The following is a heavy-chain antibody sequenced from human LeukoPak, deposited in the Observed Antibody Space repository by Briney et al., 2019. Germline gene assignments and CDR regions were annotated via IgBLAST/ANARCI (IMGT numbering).Heavy chain of an antibody. CDR1: GGSISSSSYY. V-gene: IGHV4-39*01. D-gene: IGHD3-22*01. J-gene: IGHJ4*02. CDR3: ARLSSSAYYASDY. Sequence: SETLSLTCNVSGGSISSSSYYWGWIRQPPGKGLDWIGSVYYSGTTYYNPSLESRLTISVDTSNNQFSLNLKSMTATDTAVYYCARLSSSAYYASDYWGQGTLVTVSS. CDR2: VYYSGTT.